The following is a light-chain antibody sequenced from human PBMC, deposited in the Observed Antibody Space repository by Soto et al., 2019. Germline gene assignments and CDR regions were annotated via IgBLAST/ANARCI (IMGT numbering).Light chain of an antibody. CDR2: AAS. V-gene: IGKV1-33*01. CDR1: QGISQD. J-gene: IGKJ2*01. CDR3: QQYYSLPYT. Sequence: DIQMTQSPSSLSAFVGDRVTITCQASQGISQDLNWYQQRPGEAPKLLIYAASILETGIPSRFSGSGSQTYFTFTISNPQPEDVAIYYCQQYYSLPYTFGQGTKLEI.